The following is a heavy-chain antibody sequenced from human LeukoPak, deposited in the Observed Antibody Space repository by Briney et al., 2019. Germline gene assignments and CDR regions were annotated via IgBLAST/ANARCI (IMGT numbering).Heavy chain of an antibody. J-gene: IGHJ4*02. CDR2: MNVKTGAT. Sequence: ASVKVSCKASGYTFSDYYIHWVRQAPGHGLEWLGWMNVKTGATSSAQRFPGRFTMTRDTSIGTASMEFSSLTSDDTAVYYCANDLGWIQLNLGRGQGTLVTVSS. V-gene: IGHV1-2*02. CDR1: GYTFSDYY. D-gene: IGHD5-18*01. CDR3: ANDLGWIQLNLG.